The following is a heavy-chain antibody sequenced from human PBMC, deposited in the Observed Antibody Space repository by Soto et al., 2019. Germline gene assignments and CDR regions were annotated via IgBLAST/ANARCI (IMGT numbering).Heavy chain of an antibody. J-gene: IGHJ6*02. CDR2: IDAGNGNT. CDR1: GYTFTSYA. V-gene: IGHV1-3*01. Sequence: GASVKVSCKASGYTFTSYAMHWVLQAPGQRLEWMGWIDAGNGNTKYSQKFQGRVTITRDTSASTAYMELNSLRSEDSAVYYCAKGATVTTHYQYYGMDVWGQGTTVTVSS. D-gene: IGHD4-17*01. CDR3: AKGATVTTHYQYYGMDV.